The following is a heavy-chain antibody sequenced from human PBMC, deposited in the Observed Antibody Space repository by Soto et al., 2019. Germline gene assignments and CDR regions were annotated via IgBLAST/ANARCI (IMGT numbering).Heavy chain of an antibody. J-gene: IGHJ4*02. CDR2: ISSSSSYI. CDR1: GFTFSSYS. D-gene: IGHD3-3*01. Sequence: GGSLRLSCAASGFTFSSYSMNWVRQAPGKGLEWVSSISSSSSYIYYADSVKGRFTISRDNAKNTLYLQMNSLRAEDTTVYYCAGDLGEPRSSPRVWLLSGYFDYWGQGTLVTVSS. CDR3: AGDLGEPRSSPRVWLLSGYFDY. V-gene: IGHV3-21*01.